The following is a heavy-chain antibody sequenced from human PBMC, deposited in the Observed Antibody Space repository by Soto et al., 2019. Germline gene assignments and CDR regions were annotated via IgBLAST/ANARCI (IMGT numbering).Heavy chain of an antibody. CDR3: ARPRIAVPRRNRNDAFDI. V-gene: IGHV4-34*01. J-gene: IGHJ3*02. CDR2: INHSGST. Sequence: SETLSLTCAVYGGSFSGYYWSWIRQPPGKGLEWIGEINHSGSTNYNPSLKSRVTISVDTSKNQFSLKLSSVTAADTAVYYCARPRIAVPRRNRNDAFDIWGQGTMVTVSS. CDR1: GGSFSGYY. D-gene: IGHD6-19*01.